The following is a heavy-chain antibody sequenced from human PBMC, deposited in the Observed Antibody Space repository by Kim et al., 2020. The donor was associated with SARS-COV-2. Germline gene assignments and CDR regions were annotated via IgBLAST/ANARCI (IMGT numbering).Heavy chain of an antibody. Sequence: GGSLRLSCAGSAFTDTSDYMAWVRQAPGKGLEWVSVIYSNGVTSYADTVKGRFIISTDKSKTTLYLQMNSLGGEDTAVYFCARGRTGYGDYSHWGQGTLV. CDR3: ARGRTGYGDYSH. J-gene: IGHJ4*02. V-gene: IGHV3-66*01. D-gene: IGHD4-17*01. CDR2: IYSNGVT. CDR1: AFTDTSDY.